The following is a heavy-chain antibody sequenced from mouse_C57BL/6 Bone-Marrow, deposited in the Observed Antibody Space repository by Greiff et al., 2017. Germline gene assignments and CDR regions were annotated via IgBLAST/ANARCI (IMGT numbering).Heavy chain of an antibody. CDR3: ARGGYDGYSTSYYFDY. V-gene: IGHV1-77*01. Sequence: QVQLQQSGAELVQPGASVKISCKASGYTFTAYSINWVKQRPGQGLEWIGKIGPGSGSTYYNEKFKGKATLTTDKSSSSAYMQLSSLTSEDSAVYFCARGGYDGYSTSYYFDYWGQGTTLTVSS. CDR1: GYTFTAYS. CDR2: IGPGSGST. J-gene: IGHJ2*01. D-gene: IGHD2-3*01.